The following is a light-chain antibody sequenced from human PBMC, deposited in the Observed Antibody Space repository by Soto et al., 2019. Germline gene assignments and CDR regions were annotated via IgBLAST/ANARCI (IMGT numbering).Light chain of an antibody. CDR1: SSNIGSNT. CDR3: AAWDDSLNGGV. J-gene: IGLJ3*02. V-gene: IGLV1-44*01. Sequence: QSVLTQPPSASGTPGQRVTISCSGSSSNIGSNTVNWYQQLPGTAPKPLIYSNNQRPSGVPDRFSGSKSGTSASLAISGVQSEDEDDYYCAAWDDSLNGGVFGGGTKLTVL. CDR2: SNN.